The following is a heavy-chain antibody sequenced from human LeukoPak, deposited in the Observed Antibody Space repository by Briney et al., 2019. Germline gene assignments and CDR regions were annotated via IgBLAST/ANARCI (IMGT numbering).Heavy chain of an antibody. CDR3: ARHSWGPYYDFWSGSEDPYNWFDP. D-gene: IGHD3-3*01. CDR1: GYSISGGYY. V-gene: IGHV4-38-2*01. Sequence: SETLSLTCAVSGYSISGGYYWGWIRQPPGKGLEWIGRIYHSGSTYYNPSLNSRVTISVDTSKNQFSLKLSSVTAADTAVYYCARHSWGPYYDFWSGSEDPYNWFDPWGQGTLVTASS. CDR2: IYHSGST. J-gene: IGHJ5*02.